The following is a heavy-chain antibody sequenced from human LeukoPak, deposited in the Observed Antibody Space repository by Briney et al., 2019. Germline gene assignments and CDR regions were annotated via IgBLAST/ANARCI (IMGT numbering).Heavy chain of an antibody. CDR3: ARGGRWFGELLGFDY. CDR2: IYYSGST. Sequence: PSETLSLTCTVSGGSISSGDYYWSWIRQPPGKGLEWIGYIYYSGSTYYTPSLKSRVTISVDTSKNQFSLKLSSVTAADTAVYYCARGGRWFGELLGFDYWGQGTLVTVSS. CDR1: GGSISSGDYY. V-gene: IGHV4-30-4*01. J-gene: IGHJ4*02. D-gene: IGHD3-10*01.